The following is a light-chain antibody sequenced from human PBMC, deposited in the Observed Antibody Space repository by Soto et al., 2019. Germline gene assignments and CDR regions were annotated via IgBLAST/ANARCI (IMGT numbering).Light chain of an antibody. V-gene: IGKV1-13*02. CDR3: QQFNSYPLT. CDR2: DAS. J-gene: IGKJ4*01. CDR1: QVITIA. Sequence: AIQLTQSPSSLSASVGDSVTLTCRASQVITIAIAWYQQKPGKAPNLLIYDASILESGVPSRFRGSGSGTYFTLTISSLQPEDFATYFCQQFNSYPLTGGGGPKVEI.